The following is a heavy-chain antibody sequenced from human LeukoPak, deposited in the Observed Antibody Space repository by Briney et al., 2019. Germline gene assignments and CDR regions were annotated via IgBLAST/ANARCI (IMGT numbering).Heavy chain of an antibody. Sequence: GGSLRLPCAASGFTLSNSWINWVRQALGKGLEWVANIKPDGSQTYYLDSVKGRFTVSRDNAKDSAYLQMNSLRAEDTAVYYCFGSGSYSNWDQGTLVTVSS. V-gene: IGHV3-7*01. CDR2: IKPDGSQT. CDR3: FGSGSYSN. D-gene: IGHD3-10*01. CDR1: GFTLSNSW. J-gene: IGHJ4*02.